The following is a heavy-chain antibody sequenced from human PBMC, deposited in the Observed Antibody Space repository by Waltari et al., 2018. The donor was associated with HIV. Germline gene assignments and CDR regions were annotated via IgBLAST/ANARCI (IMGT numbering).Heavy chain of an antibody. Sequence: EVQLVESGGGLFRPGGSLRPSCAVSGFNVSSHYMTWVRQPPGKGLEWVSTLYVPTTGTDRFYAPSVKCRFTISRDNSENTLYLQMSGLRAEDTAIYYCVRGSLMTTAAPWGQGTLVTVSS. CDR3: VRGSLMTTAAP. V-gene: IGHV3-53*03. D-gene: IGHD4-17*01. J-gene: IGHJ5*02. CDR2: LYVPTTGTDR. CDR1: GFNVSSHY.